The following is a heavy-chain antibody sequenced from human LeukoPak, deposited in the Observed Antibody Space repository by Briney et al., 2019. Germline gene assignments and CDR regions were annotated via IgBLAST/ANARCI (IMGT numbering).Heavy chain of an antibody. J-gene: IGHJ4*02. CDR1: GYSISSYY. Sequence: SETLSLTCTVSGYSISSYYWSWIRQPPGKGLEWIGEINHSGSTNYNPSLKSRVTISVDTSKNQFSLKLSSVTAADTAVYYCARHALRIGYSSSWYKRGQYYFDYWGQGTLVTVSS. V-gene: IGHV4-34*01. D-gene: IGHD6-13*01. CDR2: INHSGST. CDR3: ARHALRIGYSSSWYKRGQYYFDY.